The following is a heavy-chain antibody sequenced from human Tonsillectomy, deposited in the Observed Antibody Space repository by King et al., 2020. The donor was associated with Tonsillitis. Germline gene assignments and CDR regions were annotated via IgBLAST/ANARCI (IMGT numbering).Heavy chain of an antibody. J-gene: IGHJ4*02. Sequence: QLVQSGAEVKKPGASLKISCKGSGYSFTSFWIGWVRQMPGKGLEWMGILYPGDSDTTYSPSFQGQVTISADKSISTAYLQWSSLKASDTAMYYCARLAATSSSPDRNFFDYWGQGTLVTVSS. V-gene: IGHV5-51*01. CDR1: GYSFTSFW. CDR2: LYPGDSDT. CDR3: ARLAATSSSPDRNFFDY. D-gene: IGHD6-25*01.